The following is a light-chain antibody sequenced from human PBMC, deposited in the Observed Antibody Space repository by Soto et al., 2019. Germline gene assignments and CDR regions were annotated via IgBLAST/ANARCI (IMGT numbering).Light chain of an antibody. V-gene: IGKV3-20*01. Sequence: EIVLTQSPGTLSLSPGEIATLSCRASQSFSSSYVACYQQKPGQPPRLLIYAATSRAAGIPDRFSGSVAGTDFTLIISRLEPEVFAEYCCQRYVDSPCGFGQGTKVEIK. CDR2: AAT. CDR1: QSFSSSY. J-gene: IGKJ1*01. CDR3: QRYVDSPCG.